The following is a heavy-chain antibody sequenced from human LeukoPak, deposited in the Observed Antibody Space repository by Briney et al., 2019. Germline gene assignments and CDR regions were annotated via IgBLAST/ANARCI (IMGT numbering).Heavy chain of an antibody. V-gene: IGHV1-46*01. CDR2: VDPRGGST. D-gene: IGHD1-26*01. CDR3: ARDLVYSGSY. J-gene: IGHJ4*02. CDR1: GYTFTTYY. Sequence: ASVKVSCKASGYTFTTYYMHWVRQAPGQGLEWMGMVDPRGGSTSYAQKFQGRVTMTRDTSTSTVYMELSSLRSEDTAVYYCARDLVYSGSYWGQGALVTVSS.